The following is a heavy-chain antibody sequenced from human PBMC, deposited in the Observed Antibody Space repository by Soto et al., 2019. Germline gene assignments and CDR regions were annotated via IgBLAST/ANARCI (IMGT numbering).Heavy chain of an antibody. CDR2: VYNNGDT. V-gene: IGHV4-39*01. D-gene: IGHD2-2*03. CDR3: ARHEWNFGMGIDHFDY. Sequence: SETLSLTCTVSGGSLSTSTITYWGWIRQPPGKGLEWIGSVYNNGDTYYNPSLKSRVTISVDTSKNQFSLKLTSVTAADTAVYYCARHEWNFGMGIDHFDYWGQGTLVTVSS. J-gene: IGHJ4*02. CDR1: GGSLSTSTITY.